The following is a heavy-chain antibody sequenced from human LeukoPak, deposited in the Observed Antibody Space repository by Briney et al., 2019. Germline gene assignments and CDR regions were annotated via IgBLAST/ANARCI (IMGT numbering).Heavy chain of an antibody. Sequence: PRGSLRLSCAASGFTFSNYGMHWVRQAPGKGLEWLAMTWYVGSKTHYAHPVKGRFTISRDNSKNTLYLQMNSLRADDTAVYYCAKGDSTDPFDPWGQGTLVTVSS. D-gene: IGHD5-18*01. J-gene: IGHJ5*02. CDR3: AKGDSTDPFDP. CDR1: GFTFSNYG. V-gene: IGHV3-33*06. CDR2: TWYVGSKT.